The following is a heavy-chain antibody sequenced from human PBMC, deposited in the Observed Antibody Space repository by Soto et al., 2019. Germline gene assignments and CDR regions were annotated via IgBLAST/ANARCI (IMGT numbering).Heavy chain of an antibody. V-gene: IGHV1-69*13. J-gene: IGHJ6*02. CDR1: GGTFSSYA. D-gene: IGHD6-13*01. Sequence: SVKVSCKASGGTFSSYAISWVRQAPGQGLEWMGGIIPIFGTANYAQKFQGRVTITADESTSTAYMELSSLRSEDTAVYYCARANREVHSSRIYYYYYGMDVWGQGTTVTVSS. CDR2: IIPIFGTA. CDR3: ARANREVHSSRIYYYYYGMDV.